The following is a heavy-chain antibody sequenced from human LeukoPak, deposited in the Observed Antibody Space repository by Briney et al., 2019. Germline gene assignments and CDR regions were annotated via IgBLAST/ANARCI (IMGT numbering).Heavy chain of an antibody. Sequence: PSETLSLACTVSGGSISRYYWSWIRQPPGKGLELIGHIYYSGSTNYNPSLKSRVTISVDTSKNQFSLKLSSVTAADKAVYYCARRDYYDSSGPYYYFWGQGTVVTVSS. J-gene: IGHJ3*01. CDR2: IYYSGST. V-gene: IGHV4-59*08. CDR1: GGSISRYY. CDR3: ARRDYYDSSGPYYYF. D-gene: IGHD3-22*01.